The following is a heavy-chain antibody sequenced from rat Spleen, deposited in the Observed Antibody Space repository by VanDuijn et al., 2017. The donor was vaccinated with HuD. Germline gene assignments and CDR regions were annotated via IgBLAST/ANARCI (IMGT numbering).Heavy chain of an antibody. J-gene: IGHJ4*01. D-gene: IGHD1-10*01. Sequence: EVQLQESGPGLVKPSHSLSLTCSVTGYSITSNYWGWIRKFPGNKMEWMGYINSAGSTVYNPSLRGRISITRDTSKNQFFLQVNSVTTEDTATYYCARSYNNYRVMDAWGQGASVTVSS. V-gene: IGHV3-3*01. CDR1: GYSITSNY. CDR3: ARSYNNYRVMDA. CDR2: INSAGST.